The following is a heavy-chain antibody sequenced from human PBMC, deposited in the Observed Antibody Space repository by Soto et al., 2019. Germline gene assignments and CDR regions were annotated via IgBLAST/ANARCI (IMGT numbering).Heavy chain of an antibody. V-gene: IGHV3-33*01. CDR1: GFTFSDFG. Sequence: GGSLRLSCEASGFTFSDFGMQWVRQAPGKGLEWVALIWFDGSNQEYADSVKGRFTVSRDNSKNTMYLEMNSLRDEDTAVYYCARDVRVGYYGSGSYYKYYYYGMDVWGQGTTVTVSS. CDR3: ARDVRVGYYGSGSYYKYYYYGMDV. CDR2: IWFDGSNQ. D-gene: IGHD3-10*01. J-gene: IGHJ6*02.